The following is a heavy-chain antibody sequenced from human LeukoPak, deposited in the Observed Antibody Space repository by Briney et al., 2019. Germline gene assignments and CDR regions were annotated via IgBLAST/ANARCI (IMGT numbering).Heavy chain of an antibody. D-gene: IGHD2-8*02. Sequence: ASVKVSCKASGGPFRTYALSWVRQAPGQGLEWVGGVIPFFGTPNYGQNFQGRVTITTDESTHTAFMELTSLRSDDTAVYYCARSTTLVATGDYWGQGTLVTVSS. V-gene: IGHV1-69*05. CDR3: ARSTTLVATGDY. J-gene: IGHJ4*02. CDR1: GGPFRTYA. CDR2: VIPFFGTP.